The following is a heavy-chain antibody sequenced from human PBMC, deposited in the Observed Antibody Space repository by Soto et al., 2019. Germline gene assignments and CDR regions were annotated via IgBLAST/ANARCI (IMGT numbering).Heavy chain of an antibody. Sequence: GGSLRLSCAASGFTFDDYTMHWVRQAPGKGLEWVSLISWDGGSTYYADSVKGRFTISRDNSKNSLYLQMNSLRTEDTALYYCAKDTTVTSISDGMDVWGQGTTVTVSS. CDR3: AKDTTVTSISDGMDV. D-gene: IGHD4-4*01. V-gene: IGHV3-43*01. CDR1: GFTFDDYT. J-gene: IGHJ6*02. CDR2: ISWDGGST.